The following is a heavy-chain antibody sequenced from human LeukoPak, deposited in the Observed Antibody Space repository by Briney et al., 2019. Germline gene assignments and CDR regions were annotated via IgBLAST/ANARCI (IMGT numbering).Heavy chain of an antibody. CDR2: VNPSDGRT. Sequence: ASVKVSCRASGYTFTTYHVHWVRQAPGQGLECLGLVNPSDGRTTYKQEFQGRMTVTTDTSTSTVYMDLSSLTSEDTAVYYCARDVVGAFDIWGQGTMVTDSS. CDR1: GYTFTTYH. D-gene: IGHD1-26*01. J-gene: IGHJ3*02. V-gene: IGHV1-46*01. CDR3: ARDVVGAFDI.